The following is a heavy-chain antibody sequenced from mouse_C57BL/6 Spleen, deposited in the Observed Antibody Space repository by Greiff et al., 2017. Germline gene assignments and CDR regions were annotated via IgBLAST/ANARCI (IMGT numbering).Heavy chain of an antibody. CDR3: ASKGTGTFDY. V-gene: IGHV3-6*01. CDR1: GYSITSGYY. CDR2: ISYDGSN. D-gene: IGHD4-1*01. Sequence: VQLKESGPGLVKPSQSLSLTCSVTGYSITSGYYWNWIRQFPGNKLEWMGYISYDGSNNYNPSLKNRISITRDTSKNQFFLKLNSVTTEDTATYYCASKGTGTFDYWGQGTTLTVSS. J-gene: IGHJ2*01.